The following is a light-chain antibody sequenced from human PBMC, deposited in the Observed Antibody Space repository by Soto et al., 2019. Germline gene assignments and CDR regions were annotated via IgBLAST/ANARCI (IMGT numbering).Light chain of an antibody. J-gene: IGKJ1*01. CDR2: GAS. V-gene: IGKV1-27*01. Sequence: DVQMTQSPSSLSASVGDRVTITCRVSQGISNSLAWYQQRPGRVPKLLIYGASNLQSEVPSRFSGSGSGTDFTLTISSLQPEDVATYYCQKYDSAARTFGQGTKVDIK. CDR1: QGISNS. CDR3: QKYDSAART.